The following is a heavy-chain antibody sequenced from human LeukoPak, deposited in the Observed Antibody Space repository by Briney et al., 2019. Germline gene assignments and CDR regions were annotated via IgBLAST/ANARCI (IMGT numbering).Heavy chain of an antibody. J-gene: IGHJ6*03. CDR3: AKGFSLGNYYMDV. Sequence: GGSLRLSCAASGFTFSSYGMSWVRQAPGKGLEWVSAISGSGGSTYYADSVKGRFTISRDNSKNTLYLQMNGLRAEDTAVYYCAKGFSLGNYYMDVWGKGTTVTISS. CDR2: ISGSGGST. V-gene: IGHV3-23*01. CDR1: GFTFSSYG.